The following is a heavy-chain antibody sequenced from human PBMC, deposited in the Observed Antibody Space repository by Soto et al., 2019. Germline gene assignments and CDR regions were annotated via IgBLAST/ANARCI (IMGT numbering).Heavy chain of an antibody. D-gene: IGHD2-2*01. Sequence: QVQLQESGPGLVKPSETLSLSCTVSGGSFSSYYCNWVRMSQGPGREWIGRIYPTWSTTSNPSLKGRLTLAVATSKIQFSLRLTSVTAADTALYYCATGPADIVPGAMDAWGQGTLVTVSS. CDR2: IYPTWST. CDR3: ATGPADIVPGAMDA. CDR1: GGSFSSYY. V-gene: IGHV4-4*07. J-gene: IGHJ5*02.